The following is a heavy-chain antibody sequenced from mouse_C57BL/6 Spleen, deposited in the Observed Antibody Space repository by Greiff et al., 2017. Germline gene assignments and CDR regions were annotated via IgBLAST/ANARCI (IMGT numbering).Heavy chain of an antibody. D-gene: IGHD1-1*01. Sequence: QVQLKQSGPELVKPGASVKISCKASGYAFSSSWMNWVKQRPGKGLEWIGRIYPGDGDTNYNGKFKGKATLTADKSSSTAYMQLSSLTSEDSAVYFCARQGVSTVVATRAMDYWGQGTSVTGSS. V-gene: IGHV1-82*01. CDR3: ARQGVSTVVATRAMDY. CDR1: GYAFSSSW. CDR2: IYPGDGDT. J-gene: IGHJ4*01.